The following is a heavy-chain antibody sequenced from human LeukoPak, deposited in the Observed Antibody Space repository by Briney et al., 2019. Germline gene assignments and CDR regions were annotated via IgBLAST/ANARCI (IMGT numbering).Heavy chain of an antibody. Sequence: SETLYLTCTVSGGSISSYYWSWIRQPPGKGLEWIGYIYYSGSTNYNPSLKSRVTISVDTSKNQFSLKLSSVTAADTAVYYCARRPGSSGYDPWFDPWGQGTLVTVSS. CDR2: IYYSGST. J-gene: IGHJ5*02. CDR3: ARRPGSSGYDPWFDP. D-gene: IGHD3-22*01. CDR1: GGSISSYY. V-gene: IGHV4-59*01.